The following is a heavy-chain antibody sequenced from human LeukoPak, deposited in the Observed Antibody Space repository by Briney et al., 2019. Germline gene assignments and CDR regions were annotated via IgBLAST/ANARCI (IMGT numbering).Heavy chain of an antibody. CDR2: INHSGST. D-gene: IGHD3-3*01. CDR3: AREENF. V-gene: IGHV4-34*01. Sequence: PSETLSLTCAVYGGSFSGYYWSWIRQPPGKGLEWIGEINHSGSTNYNPSLKSRVIISVDTSKNQFSLKLSSVTAADTAVYYCAREENFRGQGTLVTVSS. CDR1: GGSFSGYY. J-gene: IGHJ4*02.